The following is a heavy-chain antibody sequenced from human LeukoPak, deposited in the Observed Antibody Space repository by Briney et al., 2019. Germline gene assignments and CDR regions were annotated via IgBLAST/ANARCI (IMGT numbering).Heavy chain of an antibody. J-gene: IGHJ3*01. CDR3: ARDRSEHYDRSAYSWNDAFDL. CDR1: DYTFITYG. V-gene: IGHV1-18*01. D-gene: IGHD3-22*01. Sequence: ASVKVSCKAPDYTFITYGLSWVRQAPGQGLEWMGWINTYNGNTNYAQKLQGRVTMTTDTSTNTAYMELRSLRSDDTAVYYCARDRSEHYDRSAYSWNDAFDLWGQGTTVTVSS. CDR2: INTYNGNT.